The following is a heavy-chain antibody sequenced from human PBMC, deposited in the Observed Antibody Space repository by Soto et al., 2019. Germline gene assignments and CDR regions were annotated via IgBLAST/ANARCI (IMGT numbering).Heavy chain of an antibody. CDR1: GFTFSSYG. V-gene: IGHV3-33*01. CDR3: ARDGVKSEQQLAEPYYYYYGMDV. CDR2: IWYDGSNK. D-gene: IGHD6-13*01. J-gene: IGHJ6*02. Sequence: GGSLRLSCAASGFTFSSYGMHWVRQAPGKGLEWVAVIWYDGSNKYYADSVKGRFTISRDNSKNTLYLQMNSLRAEDTAVYYCARDGVKSEQQLAEPYYYYYGMDVWGQGTTVTVSS.